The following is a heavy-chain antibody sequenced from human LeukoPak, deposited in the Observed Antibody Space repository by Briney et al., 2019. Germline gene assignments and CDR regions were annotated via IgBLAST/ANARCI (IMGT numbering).Heavy chain of an antibody. J-gene: IGHJ4*02. CDR2: IYHSGST. Sequence: PSETLSLTCAVSGGSISSGGYSWSWIRQPPGKGLEWIGYIYHSGSTYYNPSLKSRVTISVDRSKNQFSLKLSSVTAADTAVYYCARDRAGVTDYWGQGTLVTVSS. D-gene: IGHD2-21*02. CDR3: ARDRAGVTDY. CDR1: GGSISSGGYS. V-gene: IGHV4-30-2*01.